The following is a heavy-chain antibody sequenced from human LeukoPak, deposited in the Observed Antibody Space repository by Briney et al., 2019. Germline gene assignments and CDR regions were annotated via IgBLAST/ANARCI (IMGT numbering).Heavy chain of an antibody. Sequence: ASVKLSCKASGYTFTSYDINWVRQAPGQGHEWMGWMNPNSGNTGYAQKFQGRFTITRNTSISTAYMELSSLRSEDTAVDYCARVGVDCGGDSYSRWGQGTLVTVSS. CDR1: GYTFTSYD. V-gene: IGHV1-8*03. CDR2: MNPNSGNT. CDR3: ARVGVDCGGDSYSR. J-gene: IGHJ4*02. D-gene: IGHD2-21*02.